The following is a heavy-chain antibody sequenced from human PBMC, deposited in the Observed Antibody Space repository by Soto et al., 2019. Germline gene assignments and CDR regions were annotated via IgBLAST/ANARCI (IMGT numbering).Heavy chain of an antibody. CDR3: AKGSASTRPYYFDS. Sequence: VQLLESGGGLAQPGGSLRVSCAASGFTFSDYVMSWVRQATGTGLEWVSAISGGGGATYYADSVKGRFTISRDHSKNTLYLEMTNMRAEDTALYYCAKGSASTRPYYFDSWGQGTLVTVSS. CDR2: ISGGGGAT. J-gene: IGHJ4*02. CDR1: GFTFSDYV. V-gene: IGHV3-23*01. D-gene: IGHD6-6*01.